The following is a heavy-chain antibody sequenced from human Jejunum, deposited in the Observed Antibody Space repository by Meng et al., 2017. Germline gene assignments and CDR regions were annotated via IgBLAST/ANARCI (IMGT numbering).Heavy chain of an antibody. D-gene: IGHD1/OR15-1a*01. CDR1: GGSVSTTDW. CDR3: ARDPRTNWASRFFDN. Sequence: VHLKESRPVLGRPPGTLSLTSAASGGSVSTTDWWSWVRQPPGKGLEWIGEISRSGRANYNPSLKGRVTISLDRSMNLFSLKLDSVTAADAAVYYCARDPRTNWASRFFDNWGQGTLVTVSS. J-gene: IGHJ4*02. CDR2: ISRSGRA. V-gene: IGHV4-4*03.